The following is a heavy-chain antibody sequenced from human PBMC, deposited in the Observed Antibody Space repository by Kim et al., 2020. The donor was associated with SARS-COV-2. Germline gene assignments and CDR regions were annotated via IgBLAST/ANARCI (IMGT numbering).Heavy chain of an antibody. J-gene: IGHJ5*02. V-gene: IGHV1-69*04. D-gene: IGHD6-13*01. CDR3: AREAAAGIWWFDP. Sequence: NSTQRSQGRVTITADKSTSTACMGRSSLRSEDTAVYYCAREAAAGIWWFDPWGQGTLVTVSS.